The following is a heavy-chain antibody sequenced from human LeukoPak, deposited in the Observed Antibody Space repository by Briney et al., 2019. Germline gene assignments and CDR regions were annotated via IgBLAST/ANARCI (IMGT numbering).Heavy chain of an antibody. J-gene: IGHJ4*02. CDR3: AGERGEEYSSGWYKRNYFDN. Sequence: PSETLSLTCTVSGDSFSSVTDYWAWIRQPPGKGLEWMASGDYSGGTYYNPSLESRVAISADMSKNQFSLKLTSVTGADTAVYYCAGERGEEYSSGWYKRNYFDNWGQGIRVTVSS. CDR1: GDSFSSVTDY. V-gene: IGHV4-39*07. D-gene: IGHD6-19*01. CDR2: GDYSGGT.